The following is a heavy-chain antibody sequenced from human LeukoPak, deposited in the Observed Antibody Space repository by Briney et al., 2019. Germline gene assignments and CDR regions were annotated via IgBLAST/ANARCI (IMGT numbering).Heavy chain of an antibody. D-gene: IGHD5-18*01. CDR1: GFTFSSYA. Sequence: QPGGSLRLSCAASGFTFSSYAMHWVRQAPGKGLEWVAVISYDGSNKYYADSVKGRFTISRDNSKNTLYLQMNSLRAEDTAVYYCARERIQLKNWFDPWGQGTLVTVSS. V-gene: IGHV3-30*04. CDR2: ISYDGSNK. CDR3: ARERIQLKNWFDP. J-gene: IGHJ5*02.